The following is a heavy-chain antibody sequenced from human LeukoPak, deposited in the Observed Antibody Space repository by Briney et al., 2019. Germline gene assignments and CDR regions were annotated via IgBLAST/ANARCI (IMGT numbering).Heavy chain of an antibody. CDR2: IYYSGST. Sequence: SQTLSLTCTVSGGSISSGGHYWSWIRQHPGKGLEWIGYIYYSGSTYYNPSLKSRATISVDTSKNQFSLKLSSVTAADTAVYYCARERNWNYGGWFDPWGQGTLVTVSS. D-gene: IGHD1-7*01. V-gene: IGHV4-31*03. CDR3: ARERNWNYGGWFDP. CDR1: GGSISSGGHY. J-gene: IGHJ5*02.